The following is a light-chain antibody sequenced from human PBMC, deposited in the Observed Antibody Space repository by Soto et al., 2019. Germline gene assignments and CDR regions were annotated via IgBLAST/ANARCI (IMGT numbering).Light chain of an antibody. CDR1: SSDVGGYNY. CDR3: SSYTISSTPYV. Sequence: QSVLAQPASVSGSPGQSITISCTGTSSDVGGYNYVSWYQQHPGKAPKLLIYEVSNRPSGVSSRFSGSKSGNTASLTISGLQAEDEADYYCSSYTISSTPYVLGTGTKVTVL. V-gene: IGLV2-14*01. J-gene: IGLJ1*01. CDR2: EVS.